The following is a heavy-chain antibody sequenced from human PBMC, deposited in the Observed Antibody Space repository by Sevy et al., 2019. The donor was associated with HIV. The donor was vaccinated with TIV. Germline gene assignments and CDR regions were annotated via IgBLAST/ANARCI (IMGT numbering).Heavy chain of an antibody. Sequence: ASVKVSCKASGYTFTSYGVSWVRQAPGQGLEWMGWISAYNGNTNYAQKLKGRVTMTTDTSTSTAYMELRSLRSDDTAVYYCARELEYSSPYYFDYWGQGTLVTVSS. J-gene: IGHJ4*02. CDR3: ARELEYSSPYYFDY. CDR2: ISAYNGNT. CDR1: GYTFTSYG. D-gene: IGHD6-6*01. V-gene: IGHV1-18*01.